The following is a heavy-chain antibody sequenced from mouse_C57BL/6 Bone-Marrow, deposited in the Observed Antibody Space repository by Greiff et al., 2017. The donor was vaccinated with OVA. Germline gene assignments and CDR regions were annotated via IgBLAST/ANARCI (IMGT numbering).Heavy chain of an antibody. CDR3: ARSGDGYSLGC. CDR2: IDPSDSYT. CDR1: GYTFTSYW. D-gene: IGHD2-3*01. Sequence: QVQLKQSGAELVMPGASVKLSCKASGYTFTSYWMHWVKQRPGQGLEWIGEIDPSDSYTNYNQKFKGKSTLTVDKSSSTAYMQLSSLTSEDSAVYYCARSGDGYSLGCWGQGTTLTVSS. V-gene: IGHV1-69*01. J-gene: IGHJ2*01.